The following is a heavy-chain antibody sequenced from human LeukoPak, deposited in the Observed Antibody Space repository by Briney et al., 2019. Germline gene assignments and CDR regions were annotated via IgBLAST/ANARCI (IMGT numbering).Heavy chain of an antibody. CDR1: GFIFSSYG. CDR3: ARSVGGGVAGTGDWFDP. D-gene: IGHD6-19*01. V-gene: IGHV3-33*01. Sequence: GGSLRLSCAASGFIFSSYGMHWVRQAPGKGLEWVAVIWNDGSNKYYGDSVKGRVTISRDDSENTLYLQMNSLRAEDTAVYYCARSVGGGVAGTGDWFDPWGQGTLVIVSS. J-gene: IGHJ5*02. CDR2: IWNDGSNK.